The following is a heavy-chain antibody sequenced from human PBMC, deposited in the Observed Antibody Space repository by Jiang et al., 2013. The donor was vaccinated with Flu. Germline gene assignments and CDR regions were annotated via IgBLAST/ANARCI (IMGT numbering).Heavy chain of an antibody. CDR3: ARDSFSPYYGMDV. J-gene: IGHJ6*02. V-gene: IGHV3-11*06. CDR1: GFTFSDYY. Sequence: GFTFSDYYMSWIRQAPGKGLEWVSYISSSSSYTNYADSVKGRFTISRDNAKNSLYLQMNSLRAEDTAVYYCARDSFSPYYGMDVWGQGTTVTVSS. CDR2: ISSSSSYT.